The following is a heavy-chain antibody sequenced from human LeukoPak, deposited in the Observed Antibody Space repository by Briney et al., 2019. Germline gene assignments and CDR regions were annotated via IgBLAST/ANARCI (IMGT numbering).Heavy chain of an antibody. Sequence: SETLSLTCTVSGGSISSYYWTWIRQPPGKGLEWIGYIYYSGSTNYNPSLKSRVTMSVDTSKNQFSLKLSSVTAADTAVYYCARGGYCSSTSCYLVGNWFDPWGQGTLVTVSS. J-gene: IGHJ5*02. CDR1: GGSISSYY. D-gene: IGHD2-2*01. CDR2: IYYSGST. CDR3: ARGGYCSSTSCYLVGNWFDP. V-gene: IGHV4-59*01.